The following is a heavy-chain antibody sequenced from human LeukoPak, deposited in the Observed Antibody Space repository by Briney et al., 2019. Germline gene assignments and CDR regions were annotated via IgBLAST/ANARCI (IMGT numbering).Heavy chain of an antibody. D-gene: IGHD6-19*01. CDR3: ARGAVAGRRGAFDI. Sequence: TGGSLRLSCAASEFTFSTYAMHWVRQAPGKGLEWVAVISYDGNTKYYPDSVKGRFTISRDNSKNTLFLEMNSLRTEDTAVYYCARGAVAGRRGAFDIWGQGTMVTV. J-gene: IGHJ3*02. CDR1: EFTFSTYA. V-gene: IGHV3-30-3*01. CDR2: ISYDGNTK.